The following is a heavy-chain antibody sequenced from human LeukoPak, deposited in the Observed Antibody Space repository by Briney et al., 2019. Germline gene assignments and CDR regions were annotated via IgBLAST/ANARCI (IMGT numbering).Heavy chain of an antibody. CDR1: AGSISSTSYY. Sequence: PSETLSLTCTVSAGSISSTSYYWGWIRQPPGKGLKWIGSIYYSGSTYYNPSLKSRVTISVDTSKNQFSLKLSSVTAADTAVYYCATRTMVRGVRYWGQGTLVTVSS. CDR3: ATRTMVRGVRY. CDR2: IYYSGST. D-gene: IGHD3-10*01. J-gene: IGHJ4*02. V-gene: IGHV4-39*01.